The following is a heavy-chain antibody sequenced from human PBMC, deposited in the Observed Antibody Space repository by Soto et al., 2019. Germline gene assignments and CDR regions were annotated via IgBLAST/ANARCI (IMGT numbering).Heavy chain of an antibody. Sequence: QVQLVESGGGVVQPGRSLRLSCAASGFTFSSYAMHWVRQAPGKGLEWVAVISDDGSNKYYADSVKGRFTISRDNSKNTLYLQMNSLRAEDTAVYYCARAPSTVTTPYYFDYWGQGTLVTVSS. CDR1: GFTFSSYA. J-gene: IGHJ4*02. CDR3: ARAPSTVTTPYYFDY. V-gene: IGHV3-30-3*01. D-gene: IGHD4-17*01. CDR2: ISDDGSNK.